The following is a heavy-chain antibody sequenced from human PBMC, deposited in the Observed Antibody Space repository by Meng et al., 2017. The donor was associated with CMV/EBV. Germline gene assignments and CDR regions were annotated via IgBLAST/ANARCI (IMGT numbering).Heavy chain of an antibody. Sequence: GGSVGRGSYCWTWTRQPPGKGLEWIGYAYYNGGTNYSPSLKSRVTILIDASKNQFSLELTSVTAADTAVYYCARGHDFWSGYYLFDPWGQGTLVTVSS. CDR1: GGSVGRGSYC. CDR2: AYYNGGT. V-gene: IGHV4-61*01. D-gene: IGHD3-3*01. J-gene: IGHJ5*02. CDR3: ARGHDFWSGYYLFDP.